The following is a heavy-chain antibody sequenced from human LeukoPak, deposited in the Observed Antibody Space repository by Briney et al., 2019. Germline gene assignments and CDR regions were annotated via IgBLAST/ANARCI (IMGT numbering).Heavy chain of an antibody. CDR3: AREIAVADTEYFQH. D-gene: IGHD6-19*01. V-gene: IGHV6-1*01. CDR1: GDSVSSNSAA. J-gene: IGHJ1*01. Sequence: SQTLSLTCAISGDSVSSNSAAWNWIRQSPSRGLECLGRTYYRSKWYKDYAGSVKSRIIIKPDTSKNQFSLQLNSVTPEDTAVYYCAREIAVADTEYFQHWGQGTLVTVSS. CDR2: TYYRSKWYK.